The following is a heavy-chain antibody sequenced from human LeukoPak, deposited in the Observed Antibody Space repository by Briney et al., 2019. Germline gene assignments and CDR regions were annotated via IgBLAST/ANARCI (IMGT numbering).Heavy chain of an antibody. D-gene: IGHD5-18*01. V-gene: IGHV4-39*01. J-gene: IGHJ4*02. CDR1: GASISSSPYY. CDR2: TYYSGSP. CDR3: ARRSGYTYGSVDFDY. Sequence: SETLSLTCTVSGASISSSPYYWGWIRQPPGKGLEWIGSTYYSGSPYYNPSLKSRVTLSVDTSNNQLSLKVSSVTAADAAVYYCARRSGYTYGSVDFDYWGQGILVTVSS.